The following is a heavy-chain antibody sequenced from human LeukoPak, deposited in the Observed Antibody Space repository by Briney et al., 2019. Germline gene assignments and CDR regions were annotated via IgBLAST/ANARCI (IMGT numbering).Heavy chain of an antibody. CDR2: ISTSSSSK. V-gene: IGHV3-21*01. CDR3: ARDWVVVSLDDYYGMDV. Sequence: GGSLRLSCAVSGFTFSSYRMSWVRQAPGKGLEWVSSISTSSSSKYYADSVKGRFTISRDNAKNSLDLQMNSLRAEDTAVYYCARDWVVVSLDDYYGMDVWGQGTTVTVSS. CDR1: GFTFSSYR. J-gene: IGHJ6*02. D-gene: IGHD2-2*01.